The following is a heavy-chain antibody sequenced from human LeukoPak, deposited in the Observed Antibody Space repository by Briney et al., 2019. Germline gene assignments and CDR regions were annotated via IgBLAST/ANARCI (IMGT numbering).Heavy chain of an antibody. D-gene: IGHD6-13*01. CDR1: RFTFSSYN. J-gene: IGHJ6*03. CDR3: ARDGYNSSWSYQYHYYMDV. CDR2: ISSRSNTI. V-gene: IGHV3-48*01. Sequence: GGSLRLSCAASRFTFSSYNMNWVRQAPGKGLEWVSFISSRSNTIYYADSVQGRFTISRDNAKNSVYLQMNSLRAEDTAVYYCARDGYNSSWSYQYHYYMDVWGKGTTVTVSS.